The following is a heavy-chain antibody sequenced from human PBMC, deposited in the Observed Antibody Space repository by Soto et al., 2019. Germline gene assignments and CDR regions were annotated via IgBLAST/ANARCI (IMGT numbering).Heavy chain of an antibody. Sequence: LVQSGAEAKKPGTSVKVSCKASGYTFSTSTISWVRQAPGQGLKWMGWIKAYSGSTNYAPKLQGRVTMTTDTSTSTAYLELRSLTSDDTAMYYCAIADYGDDDYWGQGTLVTVSS. CDR2: IKAYSGST. D-gene: IGHD4-17*01. CDR3: AIADYGDDDY. J-gene: IGHJ4*02. CDR1: GYTFSTST. V-gene: IGHV1-18*04.